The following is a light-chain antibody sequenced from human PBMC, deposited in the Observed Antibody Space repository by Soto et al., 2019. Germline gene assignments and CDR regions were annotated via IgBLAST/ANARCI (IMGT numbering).Light chain of an antibody. Sequence: DIVTTQAPDSLSVSLCERATIHCKTTQSVLFNSNKKDYLAWYQQKPGQPPKLLIYWASIRESGVPDRFSGSGSGTDFTLTISSLQAEDVALYYCQQYDSSITFGQGTRLEIK. V-gene: IGKV4-1*01. J-gene: IGKJ5*01. CDR2: WAS. CDR1: QSVLFNSNKKDY. CDR3: QQYDSSIT.